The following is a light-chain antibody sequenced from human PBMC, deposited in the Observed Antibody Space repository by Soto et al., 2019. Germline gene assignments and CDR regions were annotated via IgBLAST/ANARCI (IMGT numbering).Light chain of an antibody. CDR3: GSYTSTTTIVL. V-gene: IGLV2-14*01. CDR2: EVT. CDR1: SSDVGGFKF. Sequence: QSVLTQPASVSGSPGQSITISCTGTSSDVGGFKFVSWYQHHPGKAPQLIIYEVTNRPSGVSSRFSGSKSGNTASLTISGLQAEDEADYYCGSYTSTTTIVLFGGGTKVTVL. J-gene: IGLJ2*01.